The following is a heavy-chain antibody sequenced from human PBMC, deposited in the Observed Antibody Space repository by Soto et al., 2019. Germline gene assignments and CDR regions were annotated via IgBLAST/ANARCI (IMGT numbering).Heavy chain of an antibody. CDR2: IYHSGNT. CDR3: ARDYGSGSQLCPFDH. J-gene: IGHJ4*02. D-gene: IGHD3-10*01. Sequence: PETLSLTCTVSAGPISSYYWSWIRQPPGKGLEWIGYIYHSGNTNYNPSLKSRVTISVDTSKNQFSLKLSSVTAAYTAVYYCARDYGSGSQLCPFDHWGQGTLVTVSS. V-gene: IGHV4-59*12. CDR1: AGPISSYY.